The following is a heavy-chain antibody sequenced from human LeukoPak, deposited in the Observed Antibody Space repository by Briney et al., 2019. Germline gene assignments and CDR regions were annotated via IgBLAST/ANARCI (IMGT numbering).Heavy chain of an antibody. Sequence: GGSLRLSCAASGLTFSDYTMNWVRQAPGKGLEWVSYISSSSSTISYADSVKGQFTISRDNAKNSLFLQMNSLRAEDTAVYYCASVGHCTSSSCPYYFDYWGQGTLVTVSS. V-gene: IGHV3-48*01. J-gene: IGHJ4*02. CDR1: GLTFSDYT. CDR2: ISSSSSTI. D-gene: IGHD2-2*01. CDR3: ASVGHCTSSSCPYYFDY.